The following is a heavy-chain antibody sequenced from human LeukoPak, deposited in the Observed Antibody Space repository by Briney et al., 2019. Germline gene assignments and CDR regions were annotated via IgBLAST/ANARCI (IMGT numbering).Heavy chain of an antibody. V-gene: IGHV3-43*02. Sequence: GGSLRLSCAAYGFTFDDYDMHWVRHAPGKGMEWVSLIGGDGGSTYYADSVKGRFTISRDNSKTSLYLQMNSMRTEDTALYYCAKDIHRSSSDDYWGQGTLVTVSS. CDR1: GFTFDDYD. J-gene: IGHJ4*02. CDR3: AKDIHRSSSDDY. D-gene: IGHD6-13*01. CDR2: IGGDGGST.